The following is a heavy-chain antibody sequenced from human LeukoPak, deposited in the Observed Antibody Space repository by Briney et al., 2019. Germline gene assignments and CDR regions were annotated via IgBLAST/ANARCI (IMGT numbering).Heavy chain of an antibody. Sequence: SETLSLTCTVSGGSIRSYYWSWIRQPPGKGLEWIGYIYYSGSTNYNPSLKSRVTISVDTSKNQFSLKLSSVTAADTAVYYCARHDQAYYDILTGYYGAFDIWGQGTMVTVSS. CDR3: ARHDQAYYDILTGYYGAFDI. V-gene: IGHV4-59*08. J-gene: IGHJ3*02. CDR2: IYYSGST. CDR1: GGSIRSYY. D-gene: IGHD3-9*01.